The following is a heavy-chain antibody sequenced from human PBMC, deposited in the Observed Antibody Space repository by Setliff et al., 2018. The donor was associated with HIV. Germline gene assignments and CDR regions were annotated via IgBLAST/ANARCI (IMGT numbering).Heavy chain of an antibody. D-gene: IGHD1-26*01. J-gene: IGHJ5*02. CDR3: ANLWEMGA. V-gene: IGHV3-7*01. CDR1: GFTFSNYW. Sequence: GGSLRLSCAASGFTFSNYWMGWVRQVPGKGLEWVAIIKKDGREMYYVDSVKGRFTISRDSARTSVYLEMKSLRVEDTAVYLCANLWEMGAWGQGTLVTVSS. CDR2: IKKDGREM.